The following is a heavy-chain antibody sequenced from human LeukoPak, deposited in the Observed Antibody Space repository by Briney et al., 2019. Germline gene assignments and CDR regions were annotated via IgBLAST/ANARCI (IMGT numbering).Heavy chain of an antibody. Sequence: SETLSLTCTVSGGSISSSSYYWGWFRQPPGKGLEWIGSIYYSGSTYYNPSLKSRVTISVDTSKNQFSLKLSSVTAADTAVYYCARGAYGGYRFFDSWGQGTLVTVSS. D-gene: IGHD3-16*02. CDR3: ARGAYGGYRFFDS. CDR1: GGSISSSSYY. CDR2: IYYSGST. V-gene: IGHV4-39*07. J-gene: IGHJ4*02.